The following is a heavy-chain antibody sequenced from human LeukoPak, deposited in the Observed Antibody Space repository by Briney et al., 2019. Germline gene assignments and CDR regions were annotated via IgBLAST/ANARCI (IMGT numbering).Heavy chain of an antibody. Sequence: SETLSLTCAVYGGSFSGYYWSWIRKPPGKGLEWIGEINHSGSTNYNPSLKSRVTISVDTSKNQFSLKLSSVTAADTAVYYCAYWLSTVGWFDPWGQGTLVTVSS. CDR2: INHSGST. CDR1: GGSFSGYY. CDR3: AYWLSTVGWFDP. J-gene: IGHJ5*02. D-gene: IGHD3-9*01. V-gene: IGHV4-34*01.